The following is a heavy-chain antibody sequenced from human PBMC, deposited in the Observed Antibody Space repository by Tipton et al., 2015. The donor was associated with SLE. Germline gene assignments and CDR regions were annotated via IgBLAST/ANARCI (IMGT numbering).Heavy chain of an antibody. Sequence: QVQLVQSGGEVKKPGASVRISCSASGYTFRTYVINWVRQAPGQGLEWMGWISASNGDTKYAQRLQDRVTMTTDTSTDTAYLEVRGVRSDDTAVYFCAGGVFACGAGTYSFDSWGQGTRVAVAS. CDR2: ISASNGDT. V-gene: IGHV1-18*01. D-gene: IGHD3-10*01. CDR1: GYTFRTYV. CDR3: AGGVFACGAGTYSFDS. J-gene: IGHJ4*01.